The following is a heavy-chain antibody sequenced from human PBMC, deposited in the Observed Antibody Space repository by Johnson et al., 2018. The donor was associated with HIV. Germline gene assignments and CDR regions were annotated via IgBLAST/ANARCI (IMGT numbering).Heavy chain of an antibody. J-gene: IGHJ3*02. CDR3: AREGRGYNDVGAFDI. CDR1: GVTFSTYA. Sequence: QVQLVESGGGGVQPGRSLRLSCVVSGVTFSTYAMHWVRQAPGKGLEWVAVMSYDGRNKYYADSVKGRFTIYRDNSKNTLSLQMDSLRPEDTAVYYCAREGRGYNDVGAFDIWGQGTRVTVSS. D-gene: IGHD5-24*01. CDR2: MSYDGRNK. V-gene: IGHV3-30-3*01.